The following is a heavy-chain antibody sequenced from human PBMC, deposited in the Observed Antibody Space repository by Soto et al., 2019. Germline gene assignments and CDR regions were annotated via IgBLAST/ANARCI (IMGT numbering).Heavy chain of an antibody. CDR1: GGTFSSYA. CDR3: ATTSYYYDSSGYPNWVAP. D-gene: IGHD3-22*01. J-gene: IGHJ5*02. CDR2: IIPIFGTA. Sequence: QVQLVQSGAEVKKPGSSVKVSCKASGGTFSSYAISWVRQAPGQGLEWMGGIIPIFGTANYAQKFQGRVTSTADESTSTVYTSRSSLRSEDLAVYYCATTSYYYDSSGYPNWVAPWGQGTLVIVSS. V-gene: IGHV1-69*12.